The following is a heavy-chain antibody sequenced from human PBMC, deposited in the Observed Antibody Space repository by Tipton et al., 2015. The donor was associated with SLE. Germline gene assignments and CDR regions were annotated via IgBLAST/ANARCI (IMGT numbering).Heavy chain of an antibody. CDR3: ARAKRSSTTWGYWFDP. V-gene: IGHV4-59*11. CDR2: IYNNGNT. J-gene: IGHJ5*02. CDR1: GASISSHY. D-gene: IGHD2-2*01. Sequence: TLSLTCTASGASISSHYWNWIRQPPGKGLEWIGNIYNNGNTNYNPSLKSRVTISVDTSRNQFFLKLSSVTAADTALYYCARAKRSSTTWGYWFDPWGQGTLATVSS.